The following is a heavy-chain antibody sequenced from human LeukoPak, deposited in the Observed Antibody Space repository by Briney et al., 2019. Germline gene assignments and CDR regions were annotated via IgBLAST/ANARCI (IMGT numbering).Heavy chain of an antibody. CDR2: MDPNSGNT. CDR1: GYTFTSYD. J-gene: IGHJ4*02. V-gene: IGHV1-8*02. D-gene: IGHD3-22*01. CDR3: ARAHYIRYYYDSSGYLVGFDY. Sequence: ASVKVSCKASGYTFTSYDINWVRQATGQGLEWMGWMDPNSGNTGYAQKFQGRVTMTTDTSTSTAYMELRSLRSDDTAVYYCARAHYIRYYYDSSGYLVGFDYWGQGTLVTVSS.